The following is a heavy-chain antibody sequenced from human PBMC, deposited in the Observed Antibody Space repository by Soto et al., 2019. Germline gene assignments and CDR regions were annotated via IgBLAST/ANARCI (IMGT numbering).Heavy chain of an antibody. V-gene: IGHV2-5*02. D-gene: IGHD4-17*01. CDR1: GFSLSTSEVG. CDR3: AHEPPDYGDYVGYWFDP. J-gene: IGHJ5*02. Sequence: SGPTLVKPTQTLTLTCTFSGFSLSTSEVGVGWIRQTPGKALEWLALIYWDDEKRYSPSQKNRLTITKDTSKNQVVLTMTNMDPVDTATYYCAHEPPDYGDYVGYWFDPWGQGTLVTVSS. CDR2: IYWDDEK.